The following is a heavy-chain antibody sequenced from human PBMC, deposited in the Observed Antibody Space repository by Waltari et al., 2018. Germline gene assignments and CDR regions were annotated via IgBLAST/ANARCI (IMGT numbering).Heavy chain of an antibody. CDR1: GYTFTDYY. CDR2: VDPEDGET. D-gene: IGHD5-12*01. V-gene: IGHV1-69-2*01. J-gene: IGHJ3*02. CDR3: ATGAEMATITAFDI. Sequence: EVQLVQSGAEVKKPGATVKISCKASGYTFTDYYLHWVQQAPGKGLEWRGRVDPEDGETIYAEKFQGRVTITADTSTDTAYMELSSLRSEDTAVYYCATGAEMATITAFDIWGQGTMVTVSS.